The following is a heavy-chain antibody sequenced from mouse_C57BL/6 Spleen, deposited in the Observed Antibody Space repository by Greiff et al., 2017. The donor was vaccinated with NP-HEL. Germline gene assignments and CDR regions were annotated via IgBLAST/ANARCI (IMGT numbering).Heavy chain of an antibody. V-gene: IGHV3-6*01. CDR1: GYSITSGYY. CDR2: ISYDGSN. J-gene: IGHJ1*03. D-gene: IGHD1-2*01. CDR3: ARFHYYGRWYFDV. Sequence: VQLKESGPGLVKPSQSLSLTCSVTGYSITSGYYWNWIRQFPGNKLEWMGYISYDGSNNYNPSLKNRISITRDTSKNQFFLKLNSVTTEDTATYYCARFHYYGRWYFDVWGTGTTVTVSS.